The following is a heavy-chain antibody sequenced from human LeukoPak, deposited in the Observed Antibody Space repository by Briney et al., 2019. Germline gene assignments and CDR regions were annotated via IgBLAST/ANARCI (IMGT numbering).Heavy chain of an antibody. V-gene: IGHV1-2*02. D-gene: IGHD7-27*01. Sequence: ASVKVSCKASGYSFNDYYIHWLRRAPGQGLEWMGCINPSSGGANYAQKFQGGVTMTRDTSISTAYIEVNRLRSDDTAVYYCAREKSGDGFIGFWGQGTLVTVSS. CDR2: INPSSGGA. CDR3: AREKSGDGFIGF. CDR1: GYSFNDYY. J-gene: IGHJ4*02.